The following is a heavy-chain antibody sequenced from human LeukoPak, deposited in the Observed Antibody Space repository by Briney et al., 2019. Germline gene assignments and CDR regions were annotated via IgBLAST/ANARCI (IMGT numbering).Heavy chain of an antibody. CDR2: IIPIFGTA. J-gene: IGHJ4*02. Sequence: GASVKVSCKASGGTFSSYAISWVRQAPGQGLERMGGIIPIFGTANYAQKFQGRVTITADESTSTAYMELSSLRSEDTAVYYCARGGGSDIVVVPAARYYFDYWGQGTLVTVSS. D-gene: IGHD2-2*01. CDR1: GGTFSSYA. V-gene: IGHV1-69*13. CDR3: ARGGGSDIVVVPAARYYFDY.